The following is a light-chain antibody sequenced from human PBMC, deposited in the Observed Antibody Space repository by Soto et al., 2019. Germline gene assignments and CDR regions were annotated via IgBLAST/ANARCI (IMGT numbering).Light chain of an antibody. Sequence: EIVLTQSPATLSLSPGERATLSCRASQSVSGYLAWYQQKPGQAPRLLMYDASNSATGIPARFSGSGSGTDFTLTISSLEPEDFAVYYCQQRSNCPSTFGGGTKVEIK. CDR2: DAS. J-gene: IGKJ4*01. CDR1: QSVSGY. V-gene: IGKV3-11*01. CDR3: QQRSNCPST.